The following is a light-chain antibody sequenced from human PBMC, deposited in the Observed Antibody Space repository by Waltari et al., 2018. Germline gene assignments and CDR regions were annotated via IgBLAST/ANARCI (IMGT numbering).Light chain of an antibody. CDR1: QSVASY. J-gene: IGKJ1*01. CDR2: AAS. Sequence: EIVLTQSPAILSLSPGERATLSCRASQSVASYLAWYQQKPGQAPRLLVYAASNRAPGIPASVSGSGSGTDFTLTISSLEPEDFAVYYCQQRIGWPPWTFGQGTKVEI. CDR3: QQRIGWPPWT. V-gene: IGKV3-11*01.